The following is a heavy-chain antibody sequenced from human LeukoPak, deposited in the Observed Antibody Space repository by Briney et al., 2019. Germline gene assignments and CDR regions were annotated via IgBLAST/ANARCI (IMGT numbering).Heavy chain of an antibody. CDR3: ASDYYGSGSPHFMDV. Sequence: PSETLSLTCTVSGGSISSSSYYWGWIRQPPGKGLEWIGSMYYSGSTYYNPSLKSRVTISVDTSKNQFSLKLSSVTAADTAVYYCASDYYGSGSPHFMDVWGQGTTVTVSS. J-gene: IGHJ6*02. CDR1: GGSISSSSYY. V-gene: IGHV4-39*01. CDR2: MYYSGST. D-gene: IGHD3-10*01.